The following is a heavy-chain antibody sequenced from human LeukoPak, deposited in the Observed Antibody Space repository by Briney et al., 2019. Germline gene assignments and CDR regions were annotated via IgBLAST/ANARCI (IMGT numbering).Heavy chain of an antibody. J-gene: IGHJ4*02. CDR3: ARRDSSGYYSQFDY. Sequence: GGSLRLSCAASGFTFSDYYMSWIRQAPGKGLELVSYISSSGSTIYYADSVKGQFTISRDNAKNSLYLQMNSLRAEDTAVYYCARRDSSGYYSQFDYWGQGTLVTVSS. CDR1: GFTFSDYY. V-gene: IGHV3-11*04. D-gene: IGHD3-22*01. CDR2: ISSSGSTI.